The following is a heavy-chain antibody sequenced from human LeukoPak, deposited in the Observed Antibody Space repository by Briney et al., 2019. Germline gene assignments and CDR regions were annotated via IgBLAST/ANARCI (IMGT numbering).Heavy chain of an antibody. V-gene: IGHV3-13*01. CDR3: VRGRRSYGFDH. D-gene: IGHD3-16*01. Sequence: GGSLRLSCAASGFNFNNYDMHWVRQAPGKGLEWVSALGSAGDTYYPDSVRGRFTISRETAKNSLYLQMTSLRDEDTAVYYCVRGRRSYGFDHWGQGTLVTVSS. CDR2: LGSAGDT. J-gene: IGHJ4*02. CDR1: GFNFNNYD.